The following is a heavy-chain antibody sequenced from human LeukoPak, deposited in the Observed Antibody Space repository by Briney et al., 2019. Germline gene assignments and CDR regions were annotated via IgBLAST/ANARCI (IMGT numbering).Heavy chain of an antibody. D-gene: IGHD6-6*01. CDR2: IYSGDSDT. CDR3: ARIKFEYSSSSYFDY. V-gene: IGHV5-51*01. Sequence: GEALKIACKSSGYSFSTYSIGWVRQMPGKGLEWMGVIYSGDSDTRYSPSFQSQVSISAEKSISTRYLQRSSPKASDTAMYYCARIKFEYSSSSYFDYWGQGTLVTVSS. CDR1: GYSFSTYS. J-gene: IGHJ4*02.